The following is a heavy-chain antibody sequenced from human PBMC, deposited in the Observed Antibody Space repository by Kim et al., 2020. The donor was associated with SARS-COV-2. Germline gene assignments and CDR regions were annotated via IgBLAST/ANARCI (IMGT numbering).Heavy chain of an antibody. J-gene: IGHJ4*02. CDR2: ISWNSGSI. CDR3: AKDIVRTRRKSMPYYFDY. CDR1: GFTFDDYA. D-gene: IGHD2-2*01. V-gene: IGHV3-9*01. Sequence: GGSLRLSCAASGFTFDDYAMHWVRQAPGKGLEWVSGISWNSGSIGYADSVKGRFTISRDNAKNSLYLQMNSLRAEDTALYYCAKDIVRTRRKSMPYYFDYWGQGTLVTVSS.